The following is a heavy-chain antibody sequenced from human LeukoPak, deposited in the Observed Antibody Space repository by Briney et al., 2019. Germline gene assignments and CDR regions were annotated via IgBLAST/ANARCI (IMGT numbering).Heavy chain of an antibody. Sequence: SETLSLTCAVYGGSFSGYYWSWIRQPPGKGLEWIGEINHSGSTNYNLSLKSRVTMSVDTSKNQFSLKLSSVTAADTAVYYCARALRGTIFGVVHSDWFDPWGQGTLVTVSS. V-gene: IGHV4-34*01. CDR2: INHSGST. CDR3: ARALRGTIFGVVHSDWFDP. J-gene: IGHJ5*02. CDR1: GGSFSGYY. D-gene: IGHD3-3*01.